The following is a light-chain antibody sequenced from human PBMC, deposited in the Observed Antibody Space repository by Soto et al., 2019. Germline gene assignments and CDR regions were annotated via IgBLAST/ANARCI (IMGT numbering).Light chain of an antibody. CDR3: QQYNPYWT. Sequence: DIQMTQSPSTLSASVGDRVTITCRASQSISTWLAWYQQKPGKAPKLLIYDASSLESGVPSRFSGSGYGTEFTLTISSLQPDDFATFYCQQYNPYWTFGQGTEVEIK. V-gene: IGKV1-5*01. CDR2: DAS. J-gene: IGKJ1*01. CDR1: QSISTW.